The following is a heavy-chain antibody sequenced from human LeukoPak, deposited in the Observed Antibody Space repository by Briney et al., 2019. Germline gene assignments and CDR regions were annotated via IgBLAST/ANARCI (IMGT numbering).Heavy chain of an antibody. CDR1: GGSISSGGYY. J-gene: IGHJ4*02. Sequence: SETLSLTCTVSGGSISSGGYYWSWIRQHPGKGLEWIGYIYYSGSTYYNPSLKSRVTISVDTSKNQFSLKLSSVTAADTAVYYCARLYSSSSDFDYWGQGTLVTVSS. D-gene: IGHD6-6*01. CDR2: IYYSGST. V-gene: IGHV4-31*03. CDR3: ARLYSSSSDFDY.